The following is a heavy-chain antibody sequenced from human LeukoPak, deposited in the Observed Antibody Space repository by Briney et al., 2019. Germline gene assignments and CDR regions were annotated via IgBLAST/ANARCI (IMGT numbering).Heavy chain of an antibody. V-gene: IGHV4-59*12. D-gene: IGHD3-10*01. CDR1: GGSISSYY. CDR3: ARRITMVRGVGTRYYYYYYYMDV. CDR2: IYYSGST. Sequence: PSETLSLTCTVSGGSISSYYWSWIRQPPGKGLEWIGYIYYSGSTNYNPSLKSRVTISVDTSKNQFSLKLSSVTAADTAVYYCARRITMVRGVGTRYYYYYYYMDVWGKGTTVTISS. J-gene: IGHJ6*03.